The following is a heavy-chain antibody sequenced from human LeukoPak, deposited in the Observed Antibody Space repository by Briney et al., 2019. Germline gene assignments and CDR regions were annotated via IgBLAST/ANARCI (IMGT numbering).Heavy chain of an antibody. Sequence: GGSLRLSCAASGFTFSNYAMSWVRQAQGKGLEWVSTVSGSGGSSYYTDSVNGRFTISRDNSKNTLYLQMNSLRAEDTAVYYCAKDRLAAAGTDYWGQGTLVTVSS. V-gene: IGHV3-23*01. CDR3: AKDRLAAAGTDY. D-gene: IGHD6-13*01. J-gene: IGHJ4*02. CDR2: VSGSGGSS. CDR1: GFTFSNYA.